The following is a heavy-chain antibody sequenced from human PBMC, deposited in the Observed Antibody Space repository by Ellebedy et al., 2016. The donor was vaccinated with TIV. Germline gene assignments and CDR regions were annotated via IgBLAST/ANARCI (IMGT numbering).Heavy chain of an antibody. D-gene: IGHD2-15*01. Sequence: PGGSLRLSCAASGFSLSPFSAYWMHWVRQAPGKGLVWVSRIKGDGSGATYADSVKGRFTVSRDNAKNTLYLQMNGLRADDSAVYYCATDEGGSYDSWGQGTRVTVSS. V-gene: IGHV3-74*01. CDR2: IKGDGSGA. J-gene: IGHJ4*02. CDR3: ATDEGGSYDS. CDR1: GFSLSPFSAYW.